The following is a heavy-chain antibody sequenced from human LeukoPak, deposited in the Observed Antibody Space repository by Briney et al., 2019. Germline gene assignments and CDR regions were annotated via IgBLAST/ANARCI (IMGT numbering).Heavy chain of an antibody. CDR1: GGTFSSYA. Sequence: GASVKVSCKASGGTFSSYAFSWVRQAPGQGLEWMGRIIPILGIANYAQKFQGRVTITADKSTSTAYMELSSLRSEDTAVYYCARDLAGKGYYFDYWGQGTLVTVSS. CDR3: ARDLAGKGYYFDY. V-gene: IGHV1-69*04. CDR2: IIPILGIA. J-gene: IGHJ4*02.